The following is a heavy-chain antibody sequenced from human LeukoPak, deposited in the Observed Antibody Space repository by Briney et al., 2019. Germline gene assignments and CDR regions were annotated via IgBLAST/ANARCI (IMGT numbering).Heavy chain of an antibody. Sequence: ASVKVSCKASGYTFTDYHVHWVRQAPGQGLQWMGWIDPKSGGTNYAQKFQGRVTMARDTSISTAYMELNRLTSDETAIYYCARLGVGRWMVVTYYYYGMDVWGQGTTVTVSS. D-gene: IGHD6-19*01. CDR2: IDPKSGGT. CDR1: GYTFTDYH. CDR3: ARLGVGRWMVVTYYYYGMDV. J-gene: IGHJ6*02. V-gene: IGHV1-2*02.